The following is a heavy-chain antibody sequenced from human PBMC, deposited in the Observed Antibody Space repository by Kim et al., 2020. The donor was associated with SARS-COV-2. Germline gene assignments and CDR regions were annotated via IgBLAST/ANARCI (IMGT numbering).Heavy chain of an antibody. CDR3: ARALPFYYYYYGMDV. Sequence: VSVKSRITINPDTSKNQFSLQLNSVTPEDTAVYYCARALPFYYYYYGMDVWGQGTTVTVSS. V-gene: IGHV6-1*01. J-gene: IGHJ6*02.